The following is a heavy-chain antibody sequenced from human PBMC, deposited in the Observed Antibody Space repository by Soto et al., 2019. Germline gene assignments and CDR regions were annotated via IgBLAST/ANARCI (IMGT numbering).Heavy chain of an antibody. CDR2: ISYDGSNK. CDR3: ARDEAYDSSGYYLYYFDY. V-gene: IGHV3-30-3*01. CDR1: GFTFSSYA. Sequence: GGSLRLSCAASGFTFSSYAMHWVRQAPGKGLEWVAVISYDGSNKYYADSVKGRFTISRDNSKNTLYLQMNSLRAEDTAVYYCARDEAYDSSGYYLYYFDYWGQGTLVTVSS. J-gene: IGHJ4*02. D-gene: IGHD3-22*01.